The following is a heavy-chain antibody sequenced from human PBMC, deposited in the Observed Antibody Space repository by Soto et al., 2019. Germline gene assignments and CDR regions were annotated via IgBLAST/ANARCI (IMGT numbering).Heavy chain of an antibody. V-gene: IGHV1-69*13. CDR1: EGTLDIFP. Sequence: GAKVKVSCKASEGTLDIFPISWVRQAPGKGLEWMGGFIPIFGTAEYSQKFQGSVTITADESTSTSYRELSSLRFEDPAVYYCAKENRDDDSCCYSATDGFYPWGQGTLVTVSS. CDR3: AKENRDDDSCCYSATDGFYP. J-gene: IGHJ5*02. CDR2: FIPIFGTA. D-gene: IGHD2-15*01.